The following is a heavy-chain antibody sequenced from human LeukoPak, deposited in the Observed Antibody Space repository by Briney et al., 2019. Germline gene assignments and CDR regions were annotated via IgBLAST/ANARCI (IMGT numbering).Heavy chain of an antibody. CDR2: ISGSGGST. D-gene: IGHD6-13*01. CDR3: ARVIRAAPGKGYFDC. CDR1: GFIFSTYA. V-gene: IGHV3-23*01. J-gene: IGHJ4*02. Sequence: GGSLRLSCATSGFIFSTYALSWVRQAPGKGLEWASSISGSGGSTYHADSVKGRFTISRDSSKNTLYLQMSSLRAEDTAIYYCARVIRAAPGKGYFDCWGQGTLVTVSS.